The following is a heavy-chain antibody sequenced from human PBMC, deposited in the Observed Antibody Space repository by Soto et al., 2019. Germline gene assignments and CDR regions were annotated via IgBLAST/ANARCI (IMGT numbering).Heavy chain of an antibody. CDR1: GGSFSAFY. CDR3: ARSREQWLVDASDI. V-gene: IGHV4-34*01. J-gene: IGHJ3*02. Sequence: KLSETLSLTCAVYGGSFSAFYWSWIRQPPGKELEWIGEVNPTGTAKYNPSLKSRVTMSLDTSKKQFSLNLNSMAAADTALYYCARSREQWLVDASDIWGQGTMVTVSS. D-gene: IGHD6-19*01. CDR2: VNPTGTA.